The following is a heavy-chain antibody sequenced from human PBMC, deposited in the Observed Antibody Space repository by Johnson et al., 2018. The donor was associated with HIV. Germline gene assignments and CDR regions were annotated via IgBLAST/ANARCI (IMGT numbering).Heavy chain of an antibody. V-gene: IGHV3-13*01. CDR3: ARGSEDAFDI. D-gene: IGHD1-26*01. J-gene: IGHJ3*02. Sequence: VQLVESGGGLVQPGGSLRLSCAASGFTFRNYDMHWVRQATGKGLEWVSAIGTAGDTYYPGSVKGRFTISRENAKNSLYLQMNSLRAGDTAVYYCARGSEDAFDIWGQGTMVTVSS. CDR2: IGTAGDT. CDR1: GFTFRNYD.